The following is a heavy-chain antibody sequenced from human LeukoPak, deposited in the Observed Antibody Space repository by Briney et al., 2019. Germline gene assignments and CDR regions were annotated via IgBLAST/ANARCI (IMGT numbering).Heavy chain of an antibody. CDR2: INSDGSST. CDR1: GFTFSSYW. D-gene: IGHD6-13*01. CDR3: ARDPAAENWFDP. Sequence: GGSLRLSCAASGFTFSSYWMHWVRQAPGKGLVWVSRINSDGSSTSYADSVMGRFTISRDNAKNTLYLQMNSLRAEDTAVYYCARDPAAENWFDPWGQGTLVTVSS. V-gene: IGHV3-74*01. J-gene: IGHJ5*02.